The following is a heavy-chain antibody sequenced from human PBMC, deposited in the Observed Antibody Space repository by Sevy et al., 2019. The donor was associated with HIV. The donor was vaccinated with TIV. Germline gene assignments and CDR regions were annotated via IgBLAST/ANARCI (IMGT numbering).Heavy chain of an antibody. CDR3: ARDRRFCGNDCYLYYYYGMDV. CDR2: IHADGSS. Sequence: GGSLRLSCAASGFNVNDNYMMWVRQAPGKGLEWVSIIHADGSSYYADSVKGRFTMSRDDSKNIVNLQMNSLRADDTAVYYCARDRRFCGNDCYLYYYYGMDVWGQGTAVTVSS. D-gene: IGHD2-21*01. V-gene: IGHV3-53*01. CDR1: GFNVNDNY. J-gene: IGHJ6*02.